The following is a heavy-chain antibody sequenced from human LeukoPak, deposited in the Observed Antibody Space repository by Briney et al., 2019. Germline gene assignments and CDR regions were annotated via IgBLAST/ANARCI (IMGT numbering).Heavy chain of an antibody. Sequence: PSETLSLTCAVYGGSFSGYYWSWIRQPPGKGLEWIGEINHSGSTNYNPSLKSRVTISVDTSKNQFSLKLSSVTAADTAVYYCTSLWDIVVVRPYNWFDPWGQGTLVTVSS. V-gene: IGHV4-34*01. D-gene: IGHD2-15*01. J-gene: IGHJ5*02. CDR2: INHSGST. CDR3: TSLWDIVVVRPYNWFDP. CDR1: GGSFSGYY.